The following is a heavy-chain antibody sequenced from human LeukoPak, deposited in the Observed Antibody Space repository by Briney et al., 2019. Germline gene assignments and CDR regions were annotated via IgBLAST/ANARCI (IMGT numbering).Heavy chain of an antibody. V-gene: IGHV4-39*01. J-gene: IGHJ1*01. CDR2: IYYRGST. CDR1: GDSISSSSYY. Sequence: PSETLSLTCTISGDSISSSSYYWGRIRQPPGKGLEWIGDIYYRGSTYYSPSLKSRVSISIDTSNNQFSLTLNSVTAADTALYFCARRRYYDSTGYLDWGQGTLVTVSS. D-gene: IGHD3-22*01. CDR3: ARRRYYDSTGYLD.